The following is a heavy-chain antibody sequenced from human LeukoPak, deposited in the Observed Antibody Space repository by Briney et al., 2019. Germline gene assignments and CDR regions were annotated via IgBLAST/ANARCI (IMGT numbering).Heavy chain of an antibody. CDR1: GFIFSTYS. CDR2: ISCSSSDI. J-gene: IGHJ4*02. D-gene: IGHD3-16*01. Sequence: GGSLRLSCVASGFIFSTYSMHWVRQAPGKGLEWVSCISCSSSDIYYADSVKGRFTISRDNAKNSLYLQMNSLRVEDTAVYYCAREFFGSDWGQGTLVTVSS. V-gene: IGHV3-21*01. CDR3: AREFFGSD.